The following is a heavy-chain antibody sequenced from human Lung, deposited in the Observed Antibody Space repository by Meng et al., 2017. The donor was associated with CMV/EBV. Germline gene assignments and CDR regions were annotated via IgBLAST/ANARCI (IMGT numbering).Heavy chain of an antibody. J-gene: IGHJ6*02. CDR1: GFTFSSHW. Sequence: GESXKISCAASGFTFSSHWMTWVRQAPGKGLEWVANINQDGSQKNYVDSVKGRFTISRDNAKNSLFLQMNSLRAEDTAVYYCARVAAAGRGMDVWGQGTKVTVSS. V-gene: IGHV3-7*04. D-gene: IGHD6-13*01. CDR3: ARVAAAGRGMDV. CDR2: INQDGSQK.